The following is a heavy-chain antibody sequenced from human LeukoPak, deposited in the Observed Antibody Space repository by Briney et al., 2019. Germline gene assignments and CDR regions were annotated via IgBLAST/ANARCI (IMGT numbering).Heavy chain of an antibody. CDR3: AREWFGNFDY. V-gene: IGHV4-59*11. Sequence: KPSETLSLTCTVSGASISSHYWSWIRQPPGKGLEWIGYIYYTGSTNYNPSLKSRVTISVDTSKNQFSLKLSSVTAADTAVYYCAREWFGNFDYWGQGTLVTVSS. CDR2: IYYTGST. CDR1: GASISSHY. D-gene: IGHD3-10*01. J-gene: IGHJ4*02.